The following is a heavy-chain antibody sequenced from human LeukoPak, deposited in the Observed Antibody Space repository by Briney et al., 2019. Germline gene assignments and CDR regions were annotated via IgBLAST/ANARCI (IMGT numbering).Heavy chain of an antibody. D-gene: IGHD3-16*02. CDR2: IIPIFGIA. Sequence: ASVTVSCKASGGTFSSYAISWVRQAPGQGLEWMGRIIPIFGIANYAQKFQGRVTITADKSTSTAYMELSSLRPEDTAVYYCARDRYGITFGGVIAPMDVWGQGTTVTVSS. CDR3: ARDRYGITFGGVIAPMDV. J-gene: IGHJ6*02. CDR1: GGTFSSYA. V-gene: IGHV1-69*04.